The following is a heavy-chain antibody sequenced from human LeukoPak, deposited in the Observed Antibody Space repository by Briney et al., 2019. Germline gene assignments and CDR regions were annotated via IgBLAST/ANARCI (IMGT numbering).Heavy chain of an antibody. CDR1: GGSFSGYY. Sequence: SETLSLTCAVYGGSFSGYYWSWIRQPPGKGLEWIGEINHSGSTNYNPSLKSRVTISVDTSKNQFSLKLSSATAADTAVYYCAREVVPAAAFDYWGQGTLVTVSS. CDR3: AREVVPAAAFDY. V-gene: IGHV4-34*01. D-gene: IGHD2-2*01. J-gene: IGHJ4*02. CDR2: INHSGST.